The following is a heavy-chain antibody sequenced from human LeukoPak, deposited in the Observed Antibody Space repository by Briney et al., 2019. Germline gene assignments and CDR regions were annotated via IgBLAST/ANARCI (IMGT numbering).Heavy chain of an antibody. Sequence: GGSLRLPCAASGFTFSSYNMNWVRQAPGKGLEWVSSISRSNNYIYYADSVRGRFTISRDSAKNSLYLQMNSLRAEDTAVYYCARDNPGSGWTQCFDYWGQGTLVTVSS. J-gene: IGHJ4*02. CDR2: ISRSNNYI. D-gene: IGHD6-19*01. CDR3: ARDNPGSGWTQCFDY. V-gene: IGHV3-21*01. CDR1: GFTFSSYN.